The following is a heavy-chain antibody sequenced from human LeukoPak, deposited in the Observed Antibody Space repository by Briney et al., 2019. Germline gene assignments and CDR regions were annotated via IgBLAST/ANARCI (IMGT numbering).Heavy chain of an antibody. V-gene: IGHV4-34*01. CDR2: INHSGSP. D-gene: IGHD3-10*01. CDR3: ARATMVRGVIGY. CDR1: GGSFSGYY. J-gene: IGHJ4*02. Sequence: SETLSLTCAVYGGSFSGYYWSWIRQPPGKGLEWIGEINHSGSPNYNPPLKSRVTISVDTSKNQFPLKLSSVTAADTAVYYCARATMVRGVIGYWGQGTLVTVSS.